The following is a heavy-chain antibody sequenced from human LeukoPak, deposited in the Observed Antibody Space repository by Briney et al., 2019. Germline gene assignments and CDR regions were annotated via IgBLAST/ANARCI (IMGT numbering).Heavy chain of an antibody. J-gene: IGHJ4*02. V-gene: IGHV4-39*07. CDR1: GGSITSGSYY. CDR3: ARDGLEAARQLGDYFDY. Sequence: PSETLSLTCTVSGGSITSGSYYWGWIRQPPGKGLEWIGSIYYSGRAYYNPSLKSRVTISVDTSKNQFSLKLSSVTAADTAVYYCARDGLEAARQLGDYFDYWGQGTLVTVSS. D-gene: IGHD6-6*01. CDR2: IYYSGRA.